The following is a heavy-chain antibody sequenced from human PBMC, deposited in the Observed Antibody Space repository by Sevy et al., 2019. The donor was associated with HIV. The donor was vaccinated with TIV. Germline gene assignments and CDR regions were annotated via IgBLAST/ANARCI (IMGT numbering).Heavy chain of an antibody. CDR1: GVSVSSDTYY. D-gene: IGHD3-22*01. Sequence: SETLSLTCAVSGVSVSSDTYYWSWIRQPPGKGLEWIGYVYHTGSTNYSPSFKSRVTISVDTSKNQFSLRLFSVAAADTALYYCAREPYFFDKSGYYWDYWGHGALVTVSS. CDR2: VYHTGST. CDR3: AREPYFFDKSGYYWDY. V-gene: IGHV4-61*01. J-gene: IGHJ4*01.